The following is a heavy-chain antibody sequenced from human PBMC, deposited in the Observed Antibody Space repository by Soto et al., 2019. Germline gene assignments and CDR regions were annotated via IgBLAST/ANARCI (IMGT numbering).Heavy chain of an antibody. V-gene: IGHV4-31*03. CDR1: GVSISSGGYY. D-gene: IGHD5-12*01. CDR2: IYYSGST. J-gene: IGHJ5*02. CDR3: ARDLDQATWFDP. Sequence: LSLTCTVSGVSISSGGYYWSWIRQHPGKGLEWIGYIYYSGSTYYNPSLKSRVTISVDTSKNQFSLKLSSVTAADTAVYYCARDLDQATWFDPWGQGTLVTVSS.